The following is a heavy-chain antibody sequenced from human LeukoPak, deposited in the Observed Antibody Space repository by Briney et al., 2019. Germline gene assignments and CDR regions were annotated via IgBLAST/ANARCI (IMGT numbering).Heavy chain of an antibody. CDR3: AREDYSSSSIDY. V-gene: IGHV3-66*01. J-gene: IGHJ4*02. Sequence: GGSLRLSCAASGFTVSSNYMSWVRQAPGKGLEWVSVIYSGGSTYYADSVKGRFTTSRDNSKNTLYLQMNSLRAEDTAVYYCAREDYSSSSIDYWGQGTLVTVSS. D-gene: IGHD6-13*01. CDR1: GFTVSSNY. CDR2: IYSGGST.